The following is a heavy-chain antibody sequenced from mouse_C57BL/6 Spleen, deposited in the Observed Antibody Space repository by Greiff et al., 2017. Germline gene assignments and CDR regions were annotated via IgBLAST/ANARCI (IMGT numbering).Heavy chain of an antibody. CDR2: FYPGSGSI. D-gene: IGHD2-2*01. CDR1: GYTFTEYT. CDR3: ARHELGYGEEGYAMDY. V-gene: IGHV1-62-2*01. J-gene: IGHJ4*01. Sequence: VQLQESGAELVKPGASVKLSCKASGYTFTEYTIHWVKQRSGQGLEWIGWFYPGSGSIKYNEKFKDKATLTADKSSSTVYMELSRLTSEDSAVYFCARHELGYGEEGYAMDYWGQGTSVTVSS.